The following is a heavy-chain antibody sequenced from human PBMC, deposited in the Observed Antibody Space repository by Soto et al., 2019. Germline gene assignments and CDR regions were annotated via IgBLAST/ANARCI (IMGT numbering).Heavy chain of an antibody. CDR3: ARDHHKPSFDY. CDR1: GGTFSSYA. Sequence: GASVKVSCKASGGTFSSYAISWVRQAPGQGLEWMGWINPNSGGTNYAQKFQGRVTMTRDTSISTAYMELSRLRSDDTAVYYSARDHHKPSFDYWGQGTLVTVSS. V-gene: IGHV1-2*02. J-gene: IGHJ4*02. CDR2: INPNSGGT.